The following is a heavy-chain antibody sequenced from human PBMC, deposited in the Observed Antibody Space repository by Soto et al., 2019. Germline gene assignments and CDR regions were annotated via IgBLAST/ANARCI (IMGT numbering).Heavy chain of an antibody. CDR3: ARCLRGVLSPYYYYYYMDV. J-gene: IGHJ6*03. CDR2: INANSGNT. CDR1: GYIFNRYG. V-gene: IGHV1-8*01. Sequence: ASVKVSCKASGYIFNRYGISWVRQAPGQGLEWMGWINANSGNTGYAQKFQDRVTMTRNTSTSTAYMELSSLRSEDTAVYYCARCLRGVLSPYYYYYYMDVWGKGITVTVSS. D-gene: IGHD3-10*01.